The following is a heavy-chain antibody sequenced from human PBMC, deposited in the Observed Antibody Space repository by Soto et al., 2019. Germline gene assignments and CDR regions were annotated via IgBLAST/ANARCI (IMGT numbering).Heavy chain of an antibody. V-gene: IGHV3-23*01. Sequence: SGGSLRLSCAASGFTFSSYAMSWVRQAPGKGMEWVAAISSSGGSTYYADSVKGRFTISRDNSKNTLYLQMNSLRAEDAAVYYCAKDLVGSNPDFFDYWGQGSLVIVSS. CDR2: ISSSGGST. CDR3: AKDLVGSNPDFFDY. D-gene: IGHD2-15*01. CDR1: GFTFSSYA. J-gene: IGHJ4*02.